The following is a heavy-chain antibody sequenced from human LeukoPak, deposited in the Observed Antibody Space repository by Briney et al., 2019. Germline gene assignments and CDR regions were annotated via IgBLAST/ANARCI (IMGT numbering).Heavy chain of an antibody. V-gene: IGHV3-30*02. Sequence: GGSLRLSCAASGFTFRNYGFHWVRQAPGKGLEWVAFIRFDESEKYYADSVKGRFTVSRDNSKDTLYLQMNSLRAEDTAVYYCARVMVRGVIISLGYWGQGTLVTVSS. CDR2: IRFDESEK. CDR1: GFTFRNYG. D-gene: IGHD3-10*01. J-gene: IGHJ4*02. CDR3: ARVMVRGVIISLGY.